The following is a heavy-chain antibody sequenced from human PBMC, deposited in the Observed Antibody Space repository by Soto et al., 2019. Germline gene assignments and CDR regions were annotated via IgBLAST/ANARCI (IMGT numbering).Heavy chain of an antibody. Sequence: QVQLVQSGAEVKKPGASVKVSCTASGYTFTNYDINWVRQATGQGLEWMGWMNPNSGNTGHAQKFQGRVTMTRNTSISTAYMELSSLTSDDTAVYYCARGRSSYGDYVNWYFDLWGRGTLVTVSS. D-gene: IGHD4-17*01. CDR2: MNPNSGNT. V-gene: IGHV1-8*01. CDR3: ARGRSSYGDYVNWYFDL. CDR1: GYTFTNYD. J-gene: IGHJ2*01.